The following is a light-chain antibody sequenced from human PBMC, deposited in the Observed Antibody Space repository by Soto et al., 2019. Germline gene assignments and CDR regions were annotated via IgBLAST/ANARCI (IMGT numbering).Light chain of an antibody. J-gene: IGLJ2*01. CDR3: AAWDDSLTGVV. V-gene: IGLV1-47*02. CDR1: SSNIGSNS. CDR2: VDN. Sequence: QLVLTQPPSASGTPGQRVTISCSGSSSNIGSNSVYWYQQLPGTAPKLLISVDNQRPSGVPDRFSGSKSGTSASLAISGLRSEDEADYFCAAWDDSLTGVVFGGGTQLTVL.